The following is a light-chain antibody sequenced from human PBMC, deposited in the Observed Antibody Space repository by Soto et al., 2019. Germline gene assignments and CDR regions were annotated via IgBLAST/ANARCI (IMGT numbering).Light chain of an antibody. Sequence: EIVLTQSPGTLSLSPGERATLSCRASQSVSNNYLAWYQQKPGQAPRLLIYGTSNRATGIPDRFSGSRSGTDFTLNISSLEPEGFAVYYCQQYRSSPPLTFGGGTKVEIK. CDR2: GTS. J-gene: IGKJ4*01. V-gene: IGKV3-20*01. CDR3: QQYRSSPPLT. CDR1: QSVSNNY.